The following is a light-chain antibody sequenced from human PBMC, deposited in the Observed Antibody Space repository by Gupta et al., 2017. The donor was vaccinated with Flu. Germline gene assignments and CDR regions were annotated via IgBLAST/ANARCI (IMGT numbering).Light chain of an antibody. CDR2: DAS. J-gene: IGKJ5*01. CDR3: QQRRNWRPIT. V-gene: IGKV3-11*01. Sequence: ELVLTQSPATLSLPPGQRATLSCRASQSVSTYLAWYQQKPGQAPRLLIFDASNRATGVPARLSGSGSGTDFTLTISSLEPEDFAVYYCQQRRNWRPITFGQGTRLEIK. CDR1: QSVSTY.